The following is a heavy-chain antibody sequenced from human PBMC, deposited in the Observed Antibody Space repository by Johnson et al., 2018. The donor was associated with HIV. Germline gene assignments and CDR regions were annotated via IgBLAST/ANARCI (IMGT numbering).Heavy chain of an antibody. CDR1: GFTFSSHG. D-gene: IGHD6-13*01. V-gene: IGHV3-33*01. Sequence: QMLLVESGGGVVQPGRSLRLPCATSGFTFSSHGMHWVRQAPGKGLEWVAVIWHDGSNKFYADSVKGRFTISRDNAKNSLYLQMKSLRVEDTAVDYCARSGGYPNAFDIWGQGAMVTVSS. CDR2: IWHDGSNK. J-gene: IGHJ3*02. CDR3: ARSGGYPNAFDI.